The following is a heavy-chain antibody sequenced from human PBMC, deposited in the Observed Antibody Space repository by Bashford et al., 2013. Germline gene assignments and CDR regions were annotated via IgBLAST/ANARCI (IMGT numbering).Heavy chain of an antibody. V-gene: IGHV3-74*01. CDR3: AKGDSSGYYYGLVNY. J-gene: IGHJ4*02. D-gene: IGHD3-22*01. Sequence: VRQAPGKGLVWVSRISGDGVYKNYADSVKGRFTISRDNAKDTLYLQMSSLRAEDTAVYYCAKGDSSGYYYGLVNYWGQGTLVTVSS. CDR2: ISGDGVYK.